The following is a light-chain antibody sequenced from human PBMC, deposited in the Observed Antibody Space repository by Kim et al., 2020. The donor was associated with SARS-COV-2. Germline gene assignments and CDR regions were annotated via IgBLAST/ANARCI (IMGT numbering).Light chain of an antibody. Sequence: QRVTISCTGSSSNIGAGSDVHWYQQFPGTAPKLLIYSNNNRPSGVPDRFSGSKSGTSASLAITGLQAEDEADYYCQSYDSSLSGVLFGGGTQLTVL. CDR1: SSNIGAGSD. CDR3: QSYDSSLSGVL. V-gene: IGLV1-40*01. CDR2: SNN. J-gene: IGLJ2*01.